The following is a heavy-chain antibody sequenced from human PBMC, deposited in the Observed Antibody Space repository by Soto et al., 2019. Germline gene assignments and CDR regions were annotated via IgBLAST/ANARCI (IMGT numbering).Heavy chain of an antibody. D-gene: IGHD6-6*01. CDR3: AKDLSSSSSRGY. CDR2: RSYDGSNK. CDR1: GFTFSSYG. J-gene: IGHJ4*02. V-gene: IGHV3-30*18. Sequence: GGSLRLSCASSGFTFSSYGMPWVRQAPGKGLEWVAGRSYDGSNKYYADSVKGRFTISRDNSKNTLYLQMNSLRAEDTAGYYCAKDLSSSSSRGYGGQGTLVTVSS.